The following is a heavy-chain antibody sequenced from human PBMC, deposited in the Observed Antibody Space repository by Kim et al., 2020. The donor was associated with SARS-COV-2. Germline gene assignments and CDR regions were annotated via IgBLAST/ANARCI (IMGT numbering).Heavy chain of an antibody. CDR2: ISYDGSNK. Sequence: GGSLRLSCAASGFTFSSYAMHWVRQAPGKGLEWVAVISYDGSNKYYVDSVKGRFTISRDNSKNTLYLQMNSLRAEDTAVYYCAREWVDNSYYYYYYGMDVWGQGTTVTVSS. J-gene: IGHJ6*02. CDR1: GFTFSSYA. V-gene: IGHV3-30*04. CDR3: AREWVDNSYYYYYYGMDV. D-gene: IGHD5-12*01.